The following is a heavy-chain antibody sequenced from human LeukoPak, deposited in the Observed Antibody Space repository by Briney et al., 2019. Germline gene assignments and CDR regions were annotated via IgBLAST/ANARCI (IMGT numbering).Heavy chain of an antibody. D-gene: IGHD6-19*01. V-gene: IGHV1-18*01. Sequence: ASVKVSCKTSGYTFISYGISWVRQAPGQGLEWIGWISAYNGNTNYAQKPQGRVTMTTDTSTSTAYMELRSLRSDDTAVYYCARELSSGWYSFDYWGQGTLVTVSS. CDR1: GYTFISYG. J-gene: IGHJ4*02. CDR3: ARELSSGWYSFDY. CDR2: ISAYNGNT.